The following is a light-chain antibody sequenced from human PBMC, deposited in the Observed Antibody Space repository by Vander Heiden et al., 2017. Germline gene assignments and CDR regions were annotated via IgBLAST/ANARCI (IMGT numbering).Light chain of an antibody. J-gene: IGKJ4*01. CDR3: QQYGSS. CDR2: GAS. Sequence: EIVLTQSPGTLSLSPGERATLSCRASQSVSSSYLAWYQQKPGQAPRLLICGASSRATGIPDRFSGSGSGTDFTLTISRLEPEDFAVYYCQQYGSSFGGGTKVEIK. CDR1: QSVSSSY. V-gene: IGKV3-20*01.